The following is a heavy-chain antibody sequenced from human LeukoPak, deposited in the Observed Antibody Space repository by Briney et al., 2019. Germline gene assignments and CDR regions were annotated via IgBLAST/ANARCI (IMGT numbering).Heavy chain of an antibody. J-gene: IGHJ3*02. CDR3: ARERNSGYDSAAFDI. Sequence: ASVKVSCKASGYTFTGYYMHWVRQAPEQGLEWMGWINPNSGGTNYAQKFQGRVTMTRDTSISTAYMELSRLRSDDTAVYYCARERNSGYDSAAFDIWGQGTMVTVSS. CDR1: GYTFTGYY. D-gene: IGHD5-12*01. V-gene: IGHV1-2*02. CDR2: INPNSGGT.